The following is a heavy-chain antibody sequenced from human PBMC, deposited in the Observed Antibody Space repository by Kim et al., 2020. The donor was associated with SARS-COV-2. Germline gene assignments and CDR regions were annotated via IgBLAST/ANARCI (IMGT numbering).Heavy chain of an antibody. CDR1: GFTFSSYA. D-gene: IGHD3-10*01. CDR2: ISYDGSNK. Sequence: GGSLRLSCAASGFTFSSYAMHWVRQAPGKGLEWVAVISYDGSNKYYADSVKGRFTISRDNSKNTLYLQMNSLRAEDTAVYYCASEMVRGVTPSCLDHWGQGTLVTVSS. CDR3: ASEMVRGVTPSCLDH. V-gene: IGHV3-30*04. J-gene: IGHJ4*02.